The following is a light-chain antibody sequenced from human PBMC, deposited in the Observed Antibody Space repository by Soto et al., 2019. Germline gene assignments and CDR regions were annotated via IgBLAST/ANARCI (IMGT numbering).Light chain of an antibody. V-gene: IGKV3-15*01. CDR1: QSVNSN. Sequence: EIVMTQSPATLSLSPGERATLSCRASQSVNSNLAWYQQKAAQAPRLLIYGTSTRATGIPARFSGSGSGTDSTLTISSLQFEDFAVYYCQQYNNWPRTFGQGTKVDI. CDR2: GTS. CDR3: QQYNNWPRT. J-gene: IGKJ1*01.